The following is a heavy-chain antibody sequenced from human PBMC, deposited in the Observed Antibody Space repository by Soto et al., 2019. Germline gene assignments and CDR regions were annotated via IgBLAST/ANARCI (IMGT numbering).Heavy chain of an antibody. CDR1: GGSISSGGYY. D-gene: IGHD2-21*01. CDR3: ARLGAYYQSLDP. V-gene: IGHV4-31*03. J-gene: IGHJ5*02. Sequence: PSETLSLTCTVSGGSISSGGYYWSWIRQHPGKGLEWIGYIYYIGSTYYNPSLKSRVTISVDTSKNQFSLKLSSVTAADTAVYYCARLGAYYQSLDPWGPGTLVTVSS. CDR2: IYYIGST.